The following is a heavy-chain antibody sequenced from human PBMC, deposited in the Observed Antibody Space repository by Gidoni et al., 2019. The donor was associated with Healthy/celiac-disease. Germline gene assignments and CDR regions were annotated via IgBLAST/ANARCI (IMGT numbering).Heavy chain of an antibody. J-gene: IGHJ6*02. CDR1: GFTFDDYA. CDR2: ISWNSGSI. Sequence: EVQLVESGGGLVQHGRSLRLSCAASGFTFDDYAMHWVRQAPGKGLEWVSGISWNSGSIGYADSVKGRFTISRDNAKNSLYLQMNSLRAEDTALYYCAKDIGSIAVRYGMDVWGQGTTVTVSS. V-gene: IGHV3-9*01. D-gene: IGHD6-19*01. CDR3: AKDIGSIAVRYGMDV.